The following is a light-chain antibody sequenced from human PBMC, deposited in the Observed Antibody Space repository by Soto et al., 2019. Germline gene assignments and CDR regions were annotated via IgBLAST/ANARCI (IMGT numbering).Light chain of an antibody. CDR2: EAA. J-gene: IGLJ2*01. Sequence: QSALTQPASVSGSPGQSITISCTGTSDDIGANNYVSWYQHHPGKAPKILIYEAANRPSGISHRFSGSKSGNTASLTISGLQAEDEADYFCTSYTRASTLVFGGGTKLTVL. V-gene: IGLV2-14*01. CDR3: TSYTRASTLV. CDR1: SDDIGANNY.